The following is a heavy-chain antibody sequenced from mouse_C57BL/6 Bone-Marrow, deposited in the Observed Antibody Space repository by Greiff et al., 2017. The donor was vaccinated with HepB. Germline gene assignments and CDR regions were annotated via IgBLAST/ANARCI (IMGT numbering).Heavy chain of an antibody. CDR3: ASGATVDYYAMDY. V-gene: IGHV1-80*01. CDR2: IYPGDGDT. CDR1: GYAFSSYW. D-gene: IGHD1-1*01. Sequence: QVQLQQSGAELVKPGASVKISCKASGYAFSSYWMTWVKQRPGKGLEWIGQIYPGDGDTNYNGKFKGKATLTADKSSSTAYMQLSSLTSEDSAVYFCASGATVDYYAMDYWGQGTSVTVSS. J-gene: IGHJ4*01.